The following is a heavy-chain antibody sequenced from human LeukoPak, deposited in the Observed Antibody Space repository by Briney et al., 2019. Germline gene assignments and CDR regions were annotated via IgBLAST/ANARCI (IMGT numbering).Heavy chain of an antibody. CDR1: GGSFSAYY. CDR3: NRRYSNYYSGMDV. Sequence: SETLSLTCAVYGGSFSAYYWSWIRQPPGKGLEWIGQINHSGSTNYNPSLKSRVNISVDTSKNQVSLRLSSVTAADTAVYYCNRRYSNYYSGMDVWGQGTTVTVSS. D-gene: IGHD2-15*01. CDR2: INHSGST. J-gene: IGHJ6*02. V-gene: IGHV4-34*01.